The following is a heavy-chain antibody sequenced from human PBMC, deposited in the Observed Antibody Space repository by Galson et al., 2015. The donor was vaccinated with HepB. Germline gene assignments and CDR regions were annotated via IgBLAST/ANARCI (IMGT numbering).Heavy chain of an antibody. V-gene: IGHV3-7*03. J-gene: IGHJ4*02. CDR1: GFTFSSYW. D-gene: IGHD3-16*02. CDR3: AREPPMITFGGVIVIGPDY. Sequence: SLRLSCAASGFTFSSYWMSWVRQAPGKGLEWVANIKQDGSEKYYVDSVKGRFTISRDNAKNSLYLQMNSLRAEDTAVYYCAREPPMITFGGVIVIGPDYWGQGTLVTVSS. CDR2: IKQDGSEK.